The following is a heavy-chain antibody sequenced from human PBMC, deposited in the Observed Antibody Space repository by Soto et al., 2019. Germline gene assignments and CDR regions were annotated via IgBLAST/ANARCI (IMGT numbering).Heavy chain of an antibody. Sequence: GASVKVSCKASGYTFTSYGISWVRQAPGQGLEWMGRISAYNGNTNYAQKLQGRVTMTTDTSTSTAYMELRSLRSDDTAVYYCARVRRYCSSTSCPHDYWGQGTLVTVSS. CDR1: GYTFTSYG. D-gene: IGHD2-2*01. CDR2: ISAYNGNT. V-gene: IGHV1-18*01. J-gene: IGHJ4*02. CDR3: ARVRRYCSSTSCPHDY.